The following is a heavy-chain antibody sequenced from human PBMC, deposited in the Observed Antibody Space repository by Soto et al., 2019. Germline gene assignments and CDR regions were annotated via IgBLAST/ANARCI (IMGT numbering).Heavy chain of an antibody. CDR3: ARAGTTVTTFDY. J-gene: IGHJ4*02. D-gene: IGHD4-17*01. CDR2: IYYSGST. CDR1: GGSISSYY. V-gene: IGHV4-59*01. Sequence: SETLSLTCTVSGGSISSYYWSWIRQPPGKGLGWIGYIYYSGSTNYNPSLKSRVTISVDTSKNQFSLKLSSVTAADTAVYYCARAGTTVTTFDYWGQGTLVTVSS.